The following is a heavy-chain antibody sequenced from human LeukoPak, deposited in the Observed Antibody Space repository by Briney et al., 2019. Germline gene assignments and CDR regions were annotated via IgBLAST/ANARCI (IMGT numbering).Heavy chain of an antibody. CDR1: GGSISSGGYY. Sequence: PSETLSLACTVSGGSISSGGYYWSWIRQPPGKGLEWIGYIYHSGSTYYNPSLKSRVTISVDRSKNQFSLKLSSVTAADTAVYYCAREGHAVDTAMVDYWGQGTLVTVSS. V-gene: IGHV4-30-2*01. CDR2: IYHSGST. CDR3: AREGHAVDTAMVDY. D-gene: IGHD5-18*01. J-gene: IGHJ4*02.